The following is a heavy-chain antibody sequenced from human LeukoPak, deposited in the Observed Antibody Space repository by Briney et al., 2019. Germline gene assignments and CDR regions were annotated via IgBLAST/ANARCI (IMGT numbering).Heavy chain of an antibody. CDR3: ASRRLYSGSYF. CDR1: GGSFSGYY. CDR2: INHSGST. Sequence: SETLSLTCAVYGGSFSGYYWSWIRQPPGKGLEWIGEINHSGSTNYNPSLKSRVTISVDTSKNQFFLKLSSVTAADTAVYYCASRRLYSGSYFWGQGTLVTVSS. J-gene: IGHJ4*02. D-gene: IGHD1-26*01. V-gene: IGHV4-34*01.